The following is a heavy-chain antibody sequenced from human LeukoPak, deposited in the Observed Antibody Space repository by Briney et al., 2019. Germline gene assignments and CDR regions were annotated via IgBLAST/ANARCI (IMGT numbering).Heavy chain of an antibody. Sequence: PGGSLRLSCAASGFTFSSYWMHWVRQAPGKGLVWVSRINSDGSSTSYADSVKGRFSISRDNAKNTLYLQMNSLRAEDTAVYYCARDDGFPLEWLSHFSYYYYGMDVWGQGTTVTVSS. CDR1: GFTFSSYW. V-gene: IGHV3-74*01. J-gene: IGHJ6*02. CDR3: ARDDGFPLEWLSHFSYYYYGMDV. CDR2: INSDGSST. D-gene: IGHD3-3*01.